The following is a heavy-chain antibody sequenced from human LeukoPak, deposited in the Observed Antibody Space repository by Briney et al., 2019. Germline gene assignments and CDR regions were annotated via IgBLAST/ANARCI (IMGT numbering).Heavy chain of an antibody. V-gene: IGHV3-30*18. J-gene: IGHJ4*02. CDR3: AKAHYYGSGSSYFDC. D-gene: IGHD3-10*01. CDR1: GFTFSSYG. Sequence: GGSLRLSCAASGFTFSSYGMHWVRQAPGKGLEWVAVISYDGSNKYYADSVKGRFTISRDNSKNTLYLQMNSLRAEDTAVYYCAKAHYYGSGSSYFDCWGQGTLVTVSS. CDR2: ISYDGSNK.